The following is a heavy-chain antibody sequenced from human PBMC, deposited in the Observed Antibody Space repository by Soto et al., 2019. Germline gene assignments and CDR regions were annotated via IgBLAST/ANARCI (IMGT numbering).Heavy chain of an antibody. CDR3: AKLPPTPGWFDP. Sequence: ASVKVSCEASGYTFTGYFIHWLRHAPGQGLEWMGRINPNSGATNYARKFHDRVTMTRDTSINTAYMELSSLRSDDTAIYYCAKLPPTPGWFDPWGHGTLVTVAS. CDR1: GYTFTGYF. CDR2: INPNSGAT. D-gene: IGHD1-26*01. V-gene: IGHV1-2*06. J-gene: IGHJ5*02.